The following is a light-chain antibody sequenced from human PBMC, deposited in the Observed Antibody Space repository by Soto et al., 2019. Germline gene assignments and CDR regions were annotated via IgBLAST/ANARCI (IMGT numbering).Light chain of an antibody. J-gene: IGKJ1*01. CDR1: QGISSY. Sequence: IQLTQSPSSLYASVGDRVTITCRASQGISSYLAWYQQKPGKAPKLLIYAASTLQSGVPSRFSGSGSGTDFTLTISSLQPEDFATYYCQQLNSYPWTFGQGTKVEIK. V-gene: IGKV1-9*01. CDR2: AAS. CDR3: QQLNSYPWT.